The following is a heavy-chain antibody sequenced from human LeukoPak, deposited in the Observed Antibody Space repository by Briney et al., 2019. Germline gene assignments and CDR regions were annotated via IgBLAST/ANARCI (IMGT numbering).Heavy chain of an antibody. D-gene: IGHD3-22*01. Sequence: HPGGSLRLSCAASGFTFSSYAMHWVRQAPGKGLEWVAVISYDGSNKYYADSVKGRFTISRDNSKNTLYLQMNSLRAEDTAVYYCARESDLDSSGYTVFDYWGQGTLVTVSS. J-gene: IGHJ4*02. V-gene: IGHV3-30*04. CDR1: GFTFSSYA. CDR2: ISYDGSNK. CDR3: ARESDLDSSGYTVFDY.